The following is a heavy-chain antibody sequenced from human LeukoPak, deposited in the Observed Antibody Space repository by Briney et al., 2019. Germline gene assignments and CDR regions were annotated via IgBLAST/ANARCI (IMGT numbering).Heavy chain of an antibody. CDR3: ATSRYCYGGSCNSDYFYYGLDV. Sequence: GGSLRLSCAASGFTFSSYGMNWVRQAPGKRLEWVSSMSSSTRYIYYADSVKGRFTISRDNAKSSLYLQMNSLRAEDTAVYYCATSRYCYGGSCNSDYFYYGLDVWGQGTTVTVSS. CDR2: MSSSTRYI. V-gene: IGHV3-21*06. D-gene: IGHD2-15*01. J-gene: IGHJ6*02. CDR1: GFTFSSYG.